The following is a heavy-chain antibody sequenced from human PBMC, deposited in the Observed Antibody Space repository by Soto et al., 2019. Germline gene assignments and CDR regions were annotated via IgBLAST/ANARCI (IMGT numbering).Heavy chain of an antibody. D-gene: IGHD3-3*01. J-gene: IGHJ4*02. V-gene: IGHV3-23*01. CDR3: AHYYDFWGAEAYYFDY. CDR2: ISGSGGST. CDR1: GFTFSSYA. Sequence: PGGSLRLSCAASGFTFSSYAMSWVRQAPGKWLEWVSAISGSGGSTYYADSVKGRFTISRDNSKNTLYLQMTSLRAEDTAVYYCAHYYDFWGAEAYYFDYWGQGTLVTVSS.